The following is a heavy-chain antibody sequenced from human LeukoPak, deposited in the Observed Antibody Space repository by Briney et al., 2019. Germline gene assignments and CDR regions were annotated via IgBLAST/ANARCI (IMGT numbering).Heavy chain of an antibody. V-gene: IGHV1-46*01. Sequence: PGASAKVSCKASGYTFTSYYMHWVRQAPGQGLEWMGIINPSGGSTSYAQKFQGRVTMTRDTSTSTVYMELSSLRSEDTAVYYCAVFVPAAIVDYWGQGTLVTVSS. CDR1: GYTFTSYY. J-gene: IGHJ4*02. D-gene: IGHD2-2*02. CDR2: INPSGGST. CDR3: AVFVPAAIVDY.